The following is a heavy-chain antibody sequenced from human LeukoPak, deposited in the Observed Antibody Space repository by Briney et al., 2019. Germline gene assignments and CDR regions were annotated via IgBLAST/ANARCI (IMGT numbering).Heavy chain of an antibody. D-gene: IGHD3-22*01. CDR1: GGSFSGYY. CDR2: INHPGST. V-gene: IGHV4-34*01. J-gene: IGHJ6*03. CDR3: ARGYDSSGYVYYYYYMDV. Sequence: SETLSLTCAVFGGSFSGYYWSWVRQPPGKGLEWIGEINHPGSTNFNPSLKSRVTISVDTSKNQFSLKLSSVTAADTAVYYCARGYDSSGYVYYYYYMDVWGKGTTVTVSS.